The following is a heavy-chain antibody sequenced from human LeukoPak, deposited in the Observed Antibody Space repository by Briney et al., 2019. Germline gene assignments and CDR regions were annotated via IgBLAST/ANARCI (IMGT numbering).Heavy chain of an antibody. D-gene: IGHD6-6*01. J-gene: IGHJ4*02. CDR3: ARGRYTSSPHFDY. V-gene: IGHV3-33*01. CDR1: GFTFSSYD. CDR2: IWYDGSNE. Sequence: GGSLRLSCAASGFTFSSYDLHWVRQAPGKGLEWVAVIWYDGSNEYYADSVKGRFTISRDNSKNTLYLQMNSLRADDTAVYYCARGRYTSSPHFDYWGQGALVTVSS.